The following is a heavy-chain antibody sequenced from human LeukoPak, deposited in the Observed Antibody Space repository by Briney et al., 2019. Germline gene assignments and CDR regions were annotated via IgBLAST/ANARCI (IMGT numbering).Heavy chain of an antibody. CDR2: ISYDGTNK. D-gene: IGHD7-27*01. J-gene: IGHJ3*02. CDR3: AREILTGYAFDI. Sequence: SRGCLRLSCAASGFTFSTYAMHWVRPAPGKGLEWVAFISYDGTNKYCADSVKGRFTLSRDNSKNTLYLQMNSLRAEDTALYYCAREILTGYAFDIWGQGTMVTVSS. V-gene: IGHV3-30*04. CDR1: GFTFSTYA.